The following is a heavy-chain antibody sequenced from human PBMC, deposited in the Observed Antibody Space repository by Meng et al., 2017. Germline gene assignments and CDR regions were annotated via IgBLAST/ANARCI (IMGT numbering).Heavy chain of an antibody. J-gene: IGHJ5*02. CDR2: IIPIFGTA. CDR3: ARKTGDVITNENWFDP. Sequence: SVKVSCKASGGTFSSYAISWVRQAPGQGLEWMGGIIPIFGTANYAQKFQGRVTITADKSTSKAYMELISLRSEDTAVYYCARKTGDVITNENWFDPWGQGTLVTVSS. D-gene: IGHD1-1*01. V-gene: IGHV1-69*06. CDR1: GGTFSSYA.